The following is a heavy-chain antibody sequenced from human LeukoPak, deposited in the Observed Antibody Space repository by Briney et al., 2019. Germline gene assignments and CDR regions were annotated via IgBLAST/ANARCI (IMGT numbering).Heavy chain of an antibody. CDR1: VYTFTIYG. CDR2: ISAYNGNT. J-gene: IGHJ5*02. CDR3: ARDKDLARSYYFRGIAAAGSWFDP. V-gene: IGHV1-18*01. D-gene: IGHD6-13*01. Sequence: GASVKLSSKASVYTFTIYGISCVRRAPGQGLEWMGWISAYNGNTNYAQKLQGRVTMTTDTATSTAYMELRSLRSDDTAVYYWARDKDLARSYYFRGIAAAGSWFDPWGQGTLVTVSS.